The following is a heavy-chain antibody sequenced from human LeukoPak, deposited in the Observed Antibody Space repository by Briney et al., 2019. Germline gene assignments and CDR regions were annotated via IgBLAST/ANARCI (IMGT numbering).Heavy chain of an antibody. J-gene: IGHJ4*02. CDR1: GFTFNDYG. Sequence: GGSLRLSCAASGFTFNDYGMHWVRQAPGKGLEWVAIIWYDGSTKYYAESVKGRFTISRDNAKNSLYLQMNSLRAEDTAVYYCARDLPPLYYDSSGFPLDYWGQGTLVTVSS. CDR3: ARDLPPLYYDSSGFPLDY. CDR2: IWYDGSTK. V-gene: IGHV3-33*01. D-gene: IGHD3-22*01.